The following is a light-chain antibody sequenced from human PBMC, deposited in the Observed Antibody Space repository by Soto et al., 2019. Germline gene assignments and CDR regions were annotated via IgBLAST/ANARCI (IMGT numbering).Light chain of an antibody. CDR3: QQYYSTPYT. CDR1: QSVLYSSNNKND. J-gene: IGKJ2*01. Sequence: DIVMTQSPDSLAVSLGERATINCKSSQSVLYSSNNKNDLAWYQQKPGQPTKLIIYWASTRESRVPDRFSGSGSGTNFTLTISSLQAEDVAVYYCQQYYSTPYTFGQGTKLEIK. CDR2: WAS. V-gene: IGKV4-1*01.